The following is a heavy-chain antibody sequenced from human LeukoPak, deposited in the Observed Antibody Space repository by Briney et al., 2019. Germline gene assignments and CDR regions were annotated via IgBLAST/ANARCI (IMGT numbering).Heavy chain of an antibody. J-gene: IGHJ5*02. CDR2: IYYSGST. D-gene: IGHD2-2*02. Sequence: SETLSLTCNVSGDSISTADFYWSWVRQPPGKGLEWIGFIYYSGSTYYNPSLKSRVTISVDTSKNQFSLKLSSVTAADTAVYYCARDFVVGPIVVVPAAIRNNWFDPWGQGTLVTVSS. V-gene: IGHV4-30-4*01. CDR1: GDSISTADFY. CDR3: ARDFVVGPIVVVPAAIRNNWFDP.